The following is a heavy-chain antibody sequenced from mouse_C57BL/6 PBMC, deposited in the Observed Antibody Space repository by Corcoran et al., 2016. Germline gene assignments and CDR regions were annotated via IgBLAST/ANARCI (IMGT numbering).Heavy chain of an antibody. CDR1: GYTFTDYY. CDR3: ARWGWLLLDY. V-gene: IGHV1-26*01. CDR2: INPNNGGT. Sequence: EVQLQQSGPELVKPGASVKISCKASGYTFTDYYMNWVKQSHGKSLEWIGDINPNNGGTSYNQKFKGKATLTVDKSSSTAYMELRSLTSEDSAVYYCARWGWLLLDYWGQGTTLTVSS. J-gene: IGHJ2*01. D-gene: IGHD2-3*01.